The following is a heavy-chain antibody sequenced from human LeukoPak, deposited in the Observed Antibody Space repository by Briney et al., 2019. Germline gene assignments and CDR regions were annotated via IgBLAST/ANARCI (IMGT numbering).Heavy chain of an antibody. CDR2: IYYSGST. D-gene: IGHD3-10*01. CDR1: GGSISSSSYY. V-gene: IGHV4-39*01. CDR3: ASSGT. Sequence: SETLSLTCTVSGGSISSSSYYWGWKRQPPGKGLEWIGSIYYSGSTYDNPSLKSRVTMSVDTSKNQFSLRLSSVTAADTAVYYCASSGTWRRGTLVTVSS. J-gene: IGHJ4*02.